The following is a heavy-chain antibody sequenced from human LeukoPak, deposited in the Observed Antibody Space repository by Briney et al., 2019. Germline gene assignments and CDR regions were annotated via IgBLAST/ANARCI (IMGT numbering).Heavy chain of an antibody. Sequence: GASVKVSCKASGGTFSSYAISWVRQAPGQGLEWMGWIEPKSGGTHYGHKFQGRVTMTRDTSMSTAYMELSRVKADDTAVYYCAREMGVVPTAIPTVDSWGQGTLVTVSS. CDR1: GGTFSSYA. V-gene: IGHV1-2*02. J-gene: IGHJ4*02. CDR2: IEPKSGGT. CDR3: AREMGVVPTAIPTVDS. D-gene: IGHD2-2*02.